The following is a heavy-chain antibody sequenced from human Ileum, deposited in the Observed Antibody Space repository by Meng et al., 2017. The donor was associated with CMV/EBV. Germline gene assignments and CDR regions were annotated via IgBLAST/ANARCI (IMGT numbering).Heavy chain of an antibody. D-gene: IGHD3-22*01. CDR3: TRGPFEDSISTSYY. CDR1: GFTFSNYW. CDR2: ISKDGTNA. Sequence: GESLKISCAASGFTFSNYWMHWVRQVPGKGPVWVSRISKDGTNANYADSVKGRFTISRDNAKNTLYLQINNLGAEDTAVYYCTRGPFEDSISTSYYWGQGTLVTVSS. V-gene: IGHV3-74*01. J-gene: IGHJ4*02.